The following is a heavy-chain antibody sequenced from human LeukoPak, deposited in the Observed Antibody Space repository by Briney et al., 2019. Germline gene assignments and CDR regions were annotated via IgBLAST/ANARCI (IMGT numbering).Heavy chain of an antibody. Sequence: SESLSLSCNVSGGSISSSSYYWGWIRQPPGLGLEWIVSIYYSGSTYSNPFLKRRVTISVNSSNTQFSLKLSSVTDADAAYYYCARQGMVRGVIAWFDHWGQGTLVTVSS. V-gene: IGHV4-39*01. CDR2: IYYSGST. CDR1: GGSISSSSYY. D-gene: IGHD3-10*01. J-gene: IGHJ5*02. CDR3: ARQGMVRGVIAWFDH.